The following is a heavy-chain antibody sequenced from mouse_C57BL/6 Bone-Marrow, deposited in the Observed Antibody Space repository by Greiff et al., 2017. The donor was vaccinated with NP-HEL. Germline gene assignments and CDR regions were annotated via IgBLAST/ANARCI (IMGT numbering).Heavy chain of an antibody. V-gene: IGHV5-12*01. CDR1: GFTFSDYY. D-gene: IGHD4-1*01. Sequence: VQLKESGGGLVQPGGSLKLSCAASGFTFSDYYMYWVRQTPEQRLEWVAYISNGGGSTYYPDTVKGRFTISSDNAKNTLYLQMSRLKSEDAAMYYCARHVPYWGFAYWGQGTLVTVSA. CDR3: ARHVPYWGFAY. CDR2: ISNGGGST. J-gene: IGHJ3*01.